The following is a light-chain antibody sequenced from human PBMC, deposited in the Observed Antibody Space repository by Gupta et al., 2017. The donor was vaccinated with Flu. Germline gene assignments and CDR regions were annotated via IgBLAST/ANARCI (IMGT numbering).Light chain of an antibody. Sequence: EVVLTQSPGTLTLSPGERATLSCRASQSVSSSYLAWYQQKPGQAPRLLIYGASSRATGIPERFSGSGSGTDFTLTISRLEPEDFAVYYCQQYGSSYWTFGQGTKVEIK. CDR3: QQYGSSYWT. V-gene: IGKV3-20*01. CDR2: GAS. CDR1: QSVSSSY. J-gene: IGKJ1*01.